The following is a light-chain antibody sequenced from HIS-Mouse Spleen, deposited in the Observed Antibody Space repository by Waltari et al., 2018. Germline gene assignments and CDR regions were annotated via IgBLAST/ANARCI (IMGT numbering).Light chain of an antibody. J-gene: IGLJ1*01. CDR1: SSDVGGYNY. V-gene: IGLV2-8*01. CDR3: SSYAGSNNYV. CDR2: EVN. Sequence: QSALTQPPSASGSPGQSVTISCTGTSSDVGGYNYVSWYQQDPGKAPKLMIYEVNKRPSGVPDRFPGSKSGNTASLAGSGLQAEDEADYYCSSYAGSNNYVFGTGTKVTVL.